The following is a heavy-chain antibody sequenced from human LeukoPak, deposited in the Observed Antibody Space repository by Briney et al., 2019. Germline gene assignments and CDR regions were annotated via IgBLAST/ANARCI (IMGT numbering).Heavy chain of an antibody. CDR1: GGSISSSTHY. D-gene: IGHD3-16*01. CDR2: IHNSGST. Sequence: SETLSLTCTVSGGSISSSTHYWGWIRQPPGKSLEWIGTIHNSGSTDYNPSLRSRVTISVDTSKNHFSLRLSSVTAADTATYYCARTSYGPPSPFDYWGQGTLVTVSS. V-gene: IGHV4-39*02. J-gene: IGHJ4*02. CDR3: ARTSYGPPSPFDY.